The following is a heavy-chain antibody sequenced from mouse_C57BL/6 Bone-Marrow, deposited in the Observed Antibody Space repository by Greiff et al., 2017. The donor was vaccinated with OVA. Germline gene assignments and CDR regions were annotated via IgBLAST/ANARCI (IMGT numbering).Heavy chain of an antibody. CDR2: IYPGDGDT. Sequence: QVQLKQSGPELVKPGASVKISCKASGYAFSSSWMNWVKQRPGKGLEWIGRIYPGDGDTNYNGKFKGKATLTADKSSSTAYMQLSSLTSEDSAVYFCAKEGALITRDFDVWGTGTTVTVSS. V-gene: IGHV1-82*01. J-gene: IGHJ1*03. CDR3: AKEGALITRDFDV. D-gene: IGHD1-1*01. CDR1: GYAFSSSW.